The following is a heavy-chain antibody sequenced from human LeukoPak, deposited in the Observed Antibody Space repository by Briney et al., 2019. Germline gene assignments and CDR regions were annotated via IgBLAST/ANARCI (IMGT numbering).Heavy chain of an antibody. D-gene: IGHD3-22*01. CDR2: INSDGSIT. Sequence: PGGSLRLSCAASGFTFRSYWMHWVRQAPGKGLVWVSRINSDGSITSYADFVKGRFTISRDNAKNTLYLQMNSLRAEDTAVYYCARSSGYYSSDAFDIWGQGTMVTVSS. J-gene: IGHJ3*02. CDR1: GFTFRSYW. V-gene: IGHV3-74*01. CDR3: ARSSGYYSSDAFDI.